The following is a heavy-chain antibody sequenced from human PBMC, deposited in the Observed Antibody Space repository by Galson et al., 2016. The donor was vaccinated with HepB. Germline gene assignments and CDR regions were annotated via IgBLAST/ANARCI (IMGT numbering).Heavy chain of an antibody. J-gene: IGHJ4*02. CDR1: GLTFSSCA. CDR3: AKGDKVTGWDN. V-gene: IGHV3-23*01. CDR2: VSGSGTNT. Sequence: SLRLSCAASGLTFSSCAMYWVRQAPGKGLEWVSAVSGSGTNTYHANSVKGRFTVSRDNSKNTLYLQMNSLGAEDTAVYYCAKGDKVTGWDNWGQGTLVAVSS. D-gene: IGHD6-19*01.